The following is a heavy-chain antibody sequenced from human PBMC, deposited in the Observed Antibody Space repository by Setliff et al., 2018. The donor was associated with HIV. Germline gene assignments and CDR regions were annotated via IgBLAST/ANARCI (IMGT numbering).Heavy chain of an antibody. Sequence: GGSLRLSCVASGFTFSRYWMSWVRQAPGKGLEFVANIKEDGSVTNYVDSVKGRFTISRDNAKNSLYLQMNSLRAEDTAVYYCARQDVGAYAPLRYWGQGTLVTVSS. CDR3: ARQDVGAYAPLRY. D-gene: IGHD5-12*01. CDR2: IKEDGSVT. CDR1: GFTFSRYW. J-gene: IGHJ4*02. V-gene: IGHV3-7*01.